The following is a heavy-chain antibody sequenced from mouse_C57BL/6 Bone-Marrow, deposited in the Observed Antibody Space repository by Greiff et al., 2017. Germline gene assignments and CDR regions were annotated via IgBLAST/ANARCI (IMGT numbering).Heavy chain of an antibody. V-gene: IGHV1-50*01. Sequence: QVQLQQPGAELVKPGASVKLSCKASGYTFTSYWMQWVKQRPGQGLEWIGEIDPSDSYTNYNQKFKGKATLTVDTSSSTAYMQLSSLTSEDSAVYYCARSPYGISRYFDYWGQGTTLTVSS. CDR1: GYTFTSYW. CDR2: IDPSDSYT. CDR3: ARSPYGISRYFDY. D-gene: IGHD1-1*01. J-gene: IGHJ2*01.